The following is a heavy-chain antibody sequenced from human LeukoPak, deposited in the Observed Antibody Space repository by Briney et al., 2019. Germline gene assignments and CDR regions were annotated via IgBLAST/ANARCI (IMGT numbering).Heavy chain of an antibody. Sequence: ASVKVSCKASGYTFTGYYMHWVRQAPGQGLEWMGWINPNSGGTNYAQKFQGRVTMTRDTSISTAYMELSRLRSDDTAVYYCARDLRAMVRGVIYHYYGMDVWGQGTTVTVSS. CDR2: INPNSGGT. V-gene: IGHV1-2*02. CDR3: ARDLRAMVRGVIYHYYGMDV. J-gene: IGHJ6*02. D-gene: IGHD3-10*01. CDR1: GYTFTGYY.